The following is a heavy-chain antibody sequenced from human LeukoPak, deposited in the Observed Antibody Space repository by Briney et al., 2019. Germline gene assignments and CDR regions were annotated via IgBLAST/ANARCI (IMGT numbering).Heavy chain of an antibody. V-gene: IGHV5-51*01. J-gene: IGHJ6*03. CDR3: ARLGPLGGSRHIYYYYYMDV. D-gene: IGHD3-16*01. Sequence: GESLKISCKGSGYSFTSYWIGWVRQMPGKGLEWMGIIYPGDSDTRYSPSFQGQVTISADKSISTAYLQWSSLKASDTAMYYCARLGPLGGSRHIYYYYYMDVWGKGTTVTISS. CDR2: IYPGDSDT. CDR1: GYSFTSYW.